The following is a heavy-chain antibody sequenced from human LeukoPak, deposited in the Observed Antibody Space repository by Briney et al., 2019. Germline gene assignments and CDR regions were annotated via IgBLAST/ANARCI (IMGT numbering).Heavy chain of an antibody. V-gene: IGHV1-2*06. Sequence: ASVKVSCKASGYTFTGYYMHWVRQAPGQGLEWMGRINPNSGGTNYAQKFQGRVTMTRDTSISTAYMELSRLRSDDTAVYYCARRRWISSGYPNYYYYGMDVRGQGTTVTVSS. J-gene: IGHJ6*02. CDR2: INPNSGGT. CDR1: GYTFTGYY. CDR3: ARRRWISSGYPNYYYYGMDV. D-gene: IGHD3-22*01.